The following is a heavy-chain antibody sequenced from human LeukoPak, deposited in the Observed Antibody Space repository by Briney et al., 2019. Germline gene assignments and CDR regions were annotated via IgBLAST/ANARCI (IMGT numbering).Heavy chain of an antibody. D-gene: IGHD3-22*01. Sequence: PGGSLRLSCAASGFTFTTYALHWVRQAPGKGLEWVALISSDGTNKYYADSVKGRFTISRDNYQDTVFLQMNSLRAEDTALYYCARDLSDSSGYYFDYWGQGTLVTVSS. J-gene: IGHJ4*02. CDR3: ARDLSDSSGYYFDY. CDR2: ISSDGTNK. V-gene: IGHV3-30*04. CDR1: GFTFTTYA.